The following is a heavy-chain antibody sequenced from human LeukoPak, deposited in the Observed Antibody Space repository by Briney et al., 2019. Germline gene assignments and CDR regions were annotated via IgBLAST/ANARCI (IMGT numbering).Heavy chain of an antibody. CDR1: GFTFNNYA. CDR3: AKDGIGGIYYDSSGYFDN. CDR2: ISGSGGST. Sequence: GGSLRLSCAASGFTFNNYAMSWVRQAPGKGLEWVSAISGSGGSTYYADPLKGRFTISRDNSKNTLYLQLNSLRAEDTALYYCAKDGIGGIYYDSSGYFDNWGQGTLVTVSS. V-gene: IGHV3-23*01. D-gene: IGHD3-22*01. J-gene: IGHJ4*02.